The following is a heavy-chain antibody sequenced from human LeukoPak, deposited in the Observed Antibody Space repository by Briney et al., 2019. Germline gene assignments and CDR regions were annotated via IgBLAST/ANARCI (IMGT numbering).Heavy chain of an antibody. J-gene: IGHJ4*02. V-gene: IGHV5-51*01. D-gene: IGHD3-22*01. CDR2: IYPGDSDT. CDR3: ARHTAIWNYDSSCYLDY. Sequence: PGESLKLSCKGSGYSFTSYWIGWVRQMPGKGLEWMGIIYPGDSDTRYSPSFQGQVTISADKSISTAYLQWSSLKASDTAMYYCARHTAIWNYDSSCYLDYWGQGTLVTVSS. CDR1: GYSFTSYW.